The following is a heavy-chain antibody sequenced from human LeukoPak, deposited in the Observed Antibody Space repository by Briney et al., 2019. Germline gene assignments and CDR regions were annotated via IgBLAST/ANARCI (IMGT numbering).Heavy chain of an antibody. CDR1: GFTFSRYW. Sequence: GGSLRLSCAASGFTFSRYWMHWVRQAPGKGLVWVSNINSDGSKRNHADSVKGRFTISRDNAKNTLYLQMNSRRAEDTAVYYCVRDDGSYSLDYWGQGTLVTVSS. V-gene: IGHV3-74*01. D-gene: IGHD1-26*01. CDR3: VRDDGSYSLDY. J-gene: IGHJ4*02. CDR2: INSDGSKR.